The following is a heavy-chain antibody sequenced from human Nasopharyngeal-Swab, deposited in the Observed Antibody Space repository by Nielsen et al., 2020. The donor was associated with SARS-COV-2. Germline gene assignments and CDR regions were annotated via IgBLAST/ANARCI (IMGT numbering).Heavy chain of an antibody. Sequence: GGSLRLSCAASGFTFSNAWMNWVRQAPGKGLEWVGRIKRKTDGGTTDYAAPVKGRFTISRDDSKNTLYLQMNSLKTEDTAVYYCTTEWAVGATDFDYWGQGTLVTVSS. CDR3: TTEWAVGATDFDY. D-gene: IGHD1-26*01. CDR2: IKRKTDGGTT. V-gene: IGHV3-15*07. CDR1: GFTFSNAW. J-gene: IGHJ4*02.